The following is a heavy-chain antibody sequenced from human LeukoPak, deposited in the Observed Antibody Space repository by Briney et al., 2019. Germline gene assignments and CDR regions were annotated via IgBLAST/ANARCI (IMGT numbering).Heavy chain of an antibody. Sequence: GGSLRLSCAASGFTFSNYWVHWVRQAPGKGLVWVSRINRDGSTTNYADSVKGRFTVSRDNAKNTLNLQMNSLRAEATAVYYCARDRKSGESSEIDFWGQGTLVTVSS. J-gene: IGHJ4*02. CDR3: ARDRKSGESSEIDF. CDR1: GFTFSNYW. CDR2: INRDGSTT. V-gene: IGHV3-74*01. D-gene: IGHD3-10*01.